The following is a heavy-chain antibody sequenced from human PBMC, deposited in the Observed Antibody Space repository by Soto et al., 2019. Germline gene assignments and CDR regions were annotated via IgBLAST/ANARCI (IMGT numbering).Heavy chain of an antibody. CDR3: AKDSQLLGWFDP. J-gene: IGHJ5*02. CDR2: ISHDGSKK. Sequence: QVQLVESGGGVVQPGRSLRLSCAASGFTFSSYGMHWVRQAPGKGLEWVAVISHDGSKKYYVDSVKGRFTISRDNSKNTLFLQMNSLRAEDTAVYYCAKDSQLLGWFDPWGQGTLVTVSS. V-gene: IGHV3-30*18. D-gene: IGHD6-19*01. CDR1: GFTFSSYG.